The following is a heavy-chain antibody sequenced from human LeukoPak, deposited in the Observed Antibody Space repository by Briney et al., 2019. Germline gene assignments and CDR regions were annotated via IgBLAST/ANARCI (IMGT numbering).Heavy chain of an antibody. CDR2: IYHSGST. D-gene: IGHD2-2*02. V-gene: IGHV4-38-2*02. J-gene: IGHJ5*02. CDR1: GYSISSGYY. CDR3: SRPGDTHIVVVPAAIRGNWFTP. Sequence: PSETLSLTCTVSGYSISSGYYWGWIRPPPGKGLEWIGSIYHSGSTYYNPSLKSRVTISVDTSKNQFSLKVSSVTAAATAVHSCSRPGDTHIVVVPAAIRGNWFTPWGGGTLATVSS.